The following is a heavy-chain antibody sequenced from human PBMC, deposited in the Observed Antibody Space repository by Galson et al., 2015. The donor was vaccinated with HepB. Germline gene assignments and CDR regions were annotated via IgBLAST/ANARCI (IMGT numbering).Heavy chain of an antibody. CDR3: ARVEYSSSWYQDY. D-gene: IGHD6-13*01. J-gene: IGHJ4*02. Sequence: SLRLSCAASGFTFSSYSMNWVRQAQGKGLEWVSSITTSSSSIYYAESVKGRFTISRDNAKNSLYLQMNSLRAEDTAVYYCARVEYSSSWYQDYWGQGTLVTVSS. V-gene: IGHV3-21*01. CDR2: ITTSSSSI. CDR1: GFTFSSYS.